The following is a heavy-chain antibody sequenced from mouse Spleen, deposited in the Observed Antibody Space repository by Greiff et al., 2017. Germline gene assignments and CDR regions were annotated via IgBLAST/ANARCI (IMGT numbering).Heavy chain of an antibody. CDR3: ARSYYDYDVGDY. CDR2: INPSSGYT. CDR1: GYTFTSYT. J-gene: IGHJ2*01. V-gene: IGHV1-4*01. D-gene: IGHD2-4*01. Sequence: VQLVESGAELARPGASVKMSCKASGYTFTSYTMHWVKQRPGQGLEWIGYINPSSGYTKYNQKFKDKATLTADKSSSTAYMQLSSLTSEDSAVYYCARSYYDYDVGDYWGQGTTLTVSS.